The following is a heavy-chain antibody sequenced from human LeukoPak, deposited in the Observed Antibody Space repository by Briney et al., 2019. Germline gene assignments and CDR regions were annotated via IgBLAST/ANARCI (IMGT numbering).Heavy chain of an antibody. CDR2: ISAYNGNT. J-gene: IGHJ5*02. D-gene: IGHD3-22*01. CDR1: GYTFTSYG. CDR3: ARTHYDDTSGASNWFDR. V-gene: IGHV1-18*01. Sequence: ASVKVSCKASGYTFTSYGISWVRQAPGQGLEWMGWISAYNGNTNYAQKFQGRVTMTRNTSKSTAYMELSSLRSEDTAVYYCARTHYDDTSGASNWFDRWGQGTLVTVSS.